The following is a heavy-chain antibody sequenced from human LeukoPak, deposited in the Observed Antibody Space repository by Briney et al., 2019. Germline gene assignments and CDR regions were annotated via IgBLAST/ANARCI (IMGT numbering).Heavy chain of an antibody. V-gene: IGHV5-51*01. CDR3: ARLYTNNWYPAGSYHYYYMDV. Sequence: GESLKISGKGSGYSFTSYWIGWVRQMPGKGLEWMGIIYPGDSDTRYSPSFQGQVTISADKSISTAYLQWSSLKASDTAMYYCARLYTNNWYPAGSYHYYYMDVWGKGTRSPSP. CDR2: IYPGDSDT. D-gene: IGHD6-13*01. CDR1: GYSFTSYW. J-gene: IGHJ6*03.